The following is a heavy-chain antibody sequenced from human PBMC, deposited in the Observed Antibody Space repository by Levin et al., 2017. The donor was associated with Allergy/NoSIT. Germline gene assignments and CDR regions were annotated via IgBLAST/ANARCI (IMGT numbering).Heavy chain of an antibody. CDR2: IWSDGTNE. Sequence: GGSLRLSCAASGFTFSSFAMHWVRQAPGKGLEWLAVIWSDGTNEYYAASVKGRFTISRDNSKNTLYLQMNSLRADDTAVYYCASEGAVAGTQCDYWGQGTLVTVSS. V-gene: IGHV3-33*03. CDR1: GFTFSSFA. CDR3: ASEGAVAGTQCDY. D-gene: IGHD6-19*01. J-gene: IGHJ4*02.